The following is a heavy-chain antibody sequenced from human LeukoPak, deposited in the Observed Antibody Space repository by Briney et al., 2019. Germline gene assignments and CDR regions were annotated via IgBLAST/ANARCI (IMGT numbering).Heavy chain of an antibody. CDR3: ARGYSSSWYGGSYFDY. Sequence: SVKVSCKASGGTFRSYAISWVRQAPGQGLERMGGIIPIFGTANYAQKFQGRVTITADESTSTAYMELSSLRSEDTAVYYCARGYSSSWYGGSYFDYWGQGTLVTVSS. V-gene: IGHV1-69*13. J-gene: IGHJ4*02. D-gene: IGHD6-13*01. CDR2: IIPIFGTA. CDR1: GGTFRSYA.